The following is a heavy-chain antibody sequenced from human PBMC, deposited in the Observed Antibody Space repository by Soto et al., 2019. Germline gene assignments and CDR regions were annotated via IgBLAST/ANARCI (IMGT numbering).Heavy chain of an antibody. CDR1: GGSFSGYY. Sequence: SETLSLTCAVYGGSFSGYYWSWIRQPPGKGLEWIGEINHSGSTNYNPSLKSRVTISVDTSKNQFSLKLSSVTAADTAVYYCAREGGLMGRYFDYWGQGTLVTVSS. V-gene: IGHV4-34*01. CDR2: INHSGST. D-gene: IGHD2-8*01. J-gene: IGHJ4*02. CDR3: AREGGLMGRYFDY.